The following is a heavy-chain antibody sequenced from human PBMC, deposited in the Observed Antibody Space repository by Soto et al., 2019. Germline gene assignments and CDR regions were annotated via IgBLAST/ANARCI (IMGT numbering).Heavy chain of an antibody. D-gene: IGHD3-10*01. V-gene: IGHV1-69*13. CDR1: GGTFSSYA. CDR2: IIPIFGTA. Sequence: ASVKVSCKASGGTFSSYAISWVRQAPGQGLEWVGGIIPIFGTANYAQKSQGRVTITADESTSTAYMELSSLRSEDTAVYYCARARITMIRGVIIKDYCYGMDVWGRGTTVTVSS. CDR3: ARARITMIRGVIIKDYCYGMDV. J-gene: IGHJ6*02.